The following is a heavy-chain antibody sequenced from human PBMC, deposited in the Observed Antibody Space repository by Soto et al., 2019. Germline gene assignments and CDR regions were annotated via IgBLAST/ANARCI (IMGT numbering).Heavy chain of an antibody. CDR2: ISGSGGST. V-gene: IGHV3-23*01. D-gene: IGHD1-26*01. CDR3: ASIWEEDMDAFDI. J-gene: IGHJ3*02. CDR1: GFTFSSYA. Sequence: EVQLLESGGGLVQPGGSLRLSCAASGFTFSSYAMSWVRQAPGKGLEWVSAISGSGGSTYYADSVKGRFTISRDNSKNTLYLQMNSLRAEDTAVYYCASIWEEDMDAFDIWGQGTMVTVSS.